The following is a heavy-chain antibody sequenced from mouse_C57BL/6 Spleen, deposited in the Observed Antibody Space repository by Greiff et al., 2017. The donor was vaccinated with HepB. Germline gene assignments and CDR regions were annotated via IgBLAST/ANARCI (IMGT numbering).Heavy chain of an antibody. CDR1: GYTFTSYW. J-gene: IGHJ2*01. D-gene: IGHD1-1*01. CDR2: IYPGNSDT. CDR3: TRWANYYGSSPYYFDY. Sequence: EVQLQQSGTVLARPGASVKMSCKTSGYTFTSYWMHWVKQRPGQGLEWIGAIYPGNSDTSYNQKFKGKAKLTAVTSASTAYMELSSLTNEDSAVYYCTRWANYYGSSPYYFDYWGQGTTLTVSS. V-gene: IGHV1-5*01.